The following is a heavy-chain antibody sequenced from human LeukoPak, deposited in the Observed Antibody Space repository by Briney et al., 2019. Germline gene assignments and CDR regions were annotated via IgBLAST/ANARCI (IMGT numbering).Heavy chain of an antibody. V-gene: IGHV1-69*13. CDR3: ARDLGDIVVVPTAIGDYYYYGMDV. Sequence: SVKVSCKASGGTFSSYAISWVRQATGQGLEWMGGIIPIFGTANYAQKFQGRVTITADESTSTAYMELSSLRSEDTAVYYCARDLGDIVVVPTAIGDYYYYGMDVWGQGTTVTVSS. J-gene: IGHJ6*02. D-gene: IGHD2-2*01. CDR2: IIPIFGTA. CDR1: GGTFSSYA.